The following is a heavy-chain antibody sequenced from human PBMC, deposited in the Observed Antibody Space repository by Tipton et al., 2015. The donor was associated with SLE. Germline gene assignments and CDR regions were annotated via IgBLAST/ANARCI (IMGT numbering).Heavy chain of an antibody. Sequence: QSGAEVKKPGASVKVSCKASGYTFTGYYMHWVRQAPGQGLEWMGWINPNSGGTNYAQKFQGRVTMTRDTSISTAYMELSRLRSDDPAVYYCARPGYSSSWYAFDIWGQGAMVTVSS. V-gene: IGHV1-2*02. J-gene: IGHJ3*02. CDR3: ARPGYSSSWYAFDI. CDR1: GYTFTGYY. D-gene: IGHD6-13*01. CDR2: INPNSGGT.